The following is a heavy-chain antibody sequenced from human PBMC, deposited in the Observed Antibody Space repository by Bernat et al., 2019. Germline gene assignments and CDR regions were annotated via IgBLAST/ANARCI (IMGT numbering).Heavy chain of an antibody. CDR2: ISYDGSNK. V-gene: IGHV3-30*03. Sequence: QVQLVESGGGVVQPGRSLRLPCAASGFTFSSYGMHWVRQAPGKGLEWVTVISYDGSNKYYTDSVKGRFTISRDNSKNTLYLQMNSLRAEDTAVYYCARATLWGQGTLVTVSS. J-gene: IGHJ4*02. CDR3: ARATL. CDR1: GFTFSSYG.